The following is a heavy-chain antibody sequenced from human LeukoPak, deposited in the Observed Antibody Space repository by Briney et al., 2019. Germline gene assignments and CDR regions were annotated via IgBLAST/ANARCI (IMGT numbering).Heavy chain of an antibody. J-gene: IGHJ6*03. CDR3: ARRSLVSGGRPLYRPYYYYMDV. CDR1: GGSFSGYY. V-gene: IGHV4-34*01. CDR2: INHSGNT. Sequence: SETLSLTCAVYGGSFSGYYWSWIRQPPGKGLEWIGEINHSGNTNYNPSLKSRVTISVDTSKNQFSLKLSSVTAADTAVYYCARRSLVSGGRPLYRPYYYYMDVWGKGTTVTVS. D-gene: IGHD2-8*01.